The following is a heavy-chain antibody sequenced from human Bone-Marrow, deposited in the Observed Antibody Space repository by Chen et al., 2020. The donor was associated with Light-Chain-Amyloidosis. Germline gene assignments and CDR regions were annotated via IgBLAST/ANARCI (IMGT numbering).Heavy chain of an antibody. V-gene: IGHV3-23*04. CDR2: VSGSNVST. Sequence: EVQLVESGGGLVQLGGSLRLSCATSGFNFSSFGMSWVRQAPGKGLEWVSTVSGSNVSTYYAGAVKGRFIISRDNSKSTLYLQMNSLRAGDTAVYFCTRKGGYFDFWGQGSLVTVSS. J-gene: IGHJ4*02. CDR1: GFNFSSFG. CDR3: TRKGGYFDF. D-gene: IGHD3-10*01.